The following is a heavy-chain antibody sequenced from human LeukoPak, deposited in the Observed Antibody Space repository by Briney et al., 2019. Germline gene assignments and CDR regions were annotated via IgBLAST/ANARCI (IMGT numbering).Heavy chain of an antibody. J-gene: IGHJ4*02. CDR2: ISYDGSNQ. Sequence: PGRSLRLSCAASGFTFSSYGMHWGRQAPGKGLEWVAVISYDGSNQYYADSVKGRFTISRDNSKNTLYLQMSSLRAEDTAVYFCAKDHCTSTTCYFDYWGQGTLVNVSS. V-gene: IGHV3-30*18. D-gene: IGHD2-2*01. CDR3: AKDHCTSTTCYFDY. CDR1: GFTFSSYG.